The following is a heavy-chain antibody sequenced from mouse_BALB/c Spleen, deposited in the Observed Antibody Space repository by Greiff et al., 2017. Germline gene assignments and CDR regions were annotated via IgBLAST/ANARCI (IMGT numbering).Heavy chain of an antibody. CDR1: GFTFSSYT. V-gene: IGHV5-9*03. D-gene: IGHD2-4*01. CDR2: ISSGGGNT. Sequence: EVKVVESGGGLVKPGGSLKLSCAASGFTFSSYTMSWVRQTPEKRLEWVATISSGGGNTYYPDSVKGRFTISRDNAKNNLYLQMSSLRSEDTALYYCARLNYDYEGYAMDYWGQGTSVTVSS. CDR3: ARLNYDYEGYAMDY. J-gene: IGHJ4*01.